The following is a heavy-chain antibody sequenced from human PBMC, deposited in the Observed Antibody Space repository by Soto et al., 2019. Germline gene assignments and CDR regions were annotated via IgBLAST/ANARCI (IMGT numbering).Heavy chain of an antibody. CDR3: ASRRAYYYDSSGYYPSSRAYYYYGMDV. Sequence: GASVKVSCKASGGTFSSYAISWVRQAPGQGLEWMGGIIPIFGTANYAQKFQGRVTITADESTSTAYMELSSLRSEDTAVYYCASRRAYYYDSSGYYPSSRAYYYYGMDVWGQGTTVTVSS. CDR1: GGTFSSYA. CDR2: IIPIFGTA. D-gene: IGHD3-22*01. J-gene: IGHJ6*02. V-gene: IGHV1-69*13.